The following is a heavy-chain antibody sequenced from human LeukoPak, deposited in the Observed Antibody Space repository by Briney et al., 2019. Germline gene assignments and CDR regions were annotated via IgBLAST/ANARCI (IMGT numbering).Heavy chain of an antibody. CDR3: AKYQGTSYFDY. J-gene: IGHJ4*02. V-gene: IGHV3-23*01. CDR2: ISASGIGT. CDR1: GFTFNTYA. Sequence: PGGSLRLSCAASGFTFNTYALAWVGQAPGKGVEWVSIISASGIGTYYADSVKGRFTISRDNSKNMLYFQMNNLRAEDTAVYYCAKYQGTSYFDYWGQGTLVTVSS. D-gene: IGHD2-2*01.